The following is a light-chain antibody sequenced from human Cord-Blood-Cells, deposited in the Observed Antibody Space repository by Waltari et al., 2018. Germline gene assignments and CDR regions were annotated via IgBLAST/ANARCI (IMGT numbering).Light chain of an antibody. CDR2: DVS. V-gene: IGLV2-14*01. CDR3: SSYTSSSTVV. Sequence: QPALTQPASVSGSPGQSITISCTGTRSDVGGYNYVSWYQQHPGKAPKLMIYDVSNRPSGVSNRFSGSKSGNTASLTISGLQAEDEADYYCSSYTSSSTVVFGGGTKLTVL. CDR1: RSDVGGYNY. J-gene: IGLJ2*01.